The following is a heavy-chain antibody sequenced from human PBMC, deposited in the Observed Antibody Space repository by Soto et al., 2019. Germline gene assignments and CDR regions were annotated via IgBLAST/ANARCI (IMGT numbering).Heavy chain of an antibody. Sequence: GGSLRLSCAASVFTFSSYAISWVRQAPGKGLEWVSLISGSGGTTYYADSVKGRFTISRDNSKNTLYLQMNSLRAEDTAVYYCAKVHGSGNYHNFPDYWGQGTLVTVSS. CDR2: ISGSGGTT. J-gene: IGHJ4*02. CDR3: AKVHGSGNYHNFPDY. V-gene: IGHV3-23*01. D-gene: IGHD3-10*01. CDR1: VFTFSSYA.